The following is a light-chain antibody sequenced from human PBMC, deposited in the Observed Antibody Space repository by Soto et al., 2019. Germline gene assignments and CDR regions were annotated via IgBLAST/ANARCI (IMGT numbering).Light chain of an antibody. J-gene: IGKJ2*01. CDR2: DAF. Sequence: EIVLTQSPGTLSFSPGERATLSCRASQSVRHFAWYKQKPGQAPRVLMSDAFTRASGTPVRFSGSGSGTDFTITIGSLAPEDFAVYYWQQRGDRPIYTFCQGTILEI. CDR3: QQRGDRPIYT. V-gene: IGKV3-11*01. CDR1: QSVRH.